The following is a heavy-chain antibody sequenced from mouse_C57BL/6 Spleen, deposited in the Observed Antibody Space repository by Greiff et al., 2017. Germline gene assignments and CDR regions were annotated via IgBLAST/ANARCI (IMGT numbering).Heavy chain of an antibody. CDR1: GYTFTDYE. J-gene: IGHJ3*01. CDR2: IDPETGGT. CDR3: TGVFYDYDEGFSY. D-gene: IGHD2-4*01. V-gene: IGHV1-15*01. Sequence: VQLQQSGAELVRPGASVTLSCKASGYTFTDYEMHWVKQTPVHGLEWIGAIDPETGGTAYNQKFKGKAILTADKSSSSAYMELRSLRSEDSAVYYCTGVFYDYDEGFSYWGQGSLVTVSA.